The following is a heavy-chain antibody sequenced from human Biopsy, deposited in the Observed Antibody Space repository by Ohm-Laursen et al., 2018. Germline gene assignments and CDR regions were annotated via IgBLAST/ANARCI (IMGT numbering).Heavy chain of an antibody. Sequence: SETLSLTCTVSGVSINGGRYYWNCIRHHPGKGLEWIGNIFYSANTYYNPPLKSRITISVDTSKNQFSLKLSSVTAADTAVYYCARLGSGDYFPTFFDFWGQGALVTVSS. CDR3: ARLGSGDYFPTFFDF. CDR1: GVSINGGRYY. CDR2: IFYSANT. D-gene: IGHD5-12*01. V-gene: IGHV4-31*03. J-gene: IGHJ4*02.